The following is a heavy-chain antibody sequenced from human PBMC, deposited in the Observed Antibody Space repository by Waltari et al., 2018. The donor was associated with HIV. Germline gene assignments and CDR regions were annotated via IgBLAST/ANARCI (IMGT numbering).Heavy chain of an antibody. CDR1: DFSITSGHY. D-gene: IGHD6-13*01. Sequence: QVQLQESGPGLVQPSDTLSLTCAVYDFSITSGHYWGWIRQSPGKGLEWIGSVFHSGSTFYKPSFKSRVSISVDTSKNQFSLKLTSVTAADTAVYYCARQPAPDSTWFQIYFDYWGQGTVVTVSS. CDR3: ARQPAPDSTWFQIYFDY. CDR2: VFHSGST. V-gene: IGHV4-38-2*01. J-gene: IGHJ4*02.